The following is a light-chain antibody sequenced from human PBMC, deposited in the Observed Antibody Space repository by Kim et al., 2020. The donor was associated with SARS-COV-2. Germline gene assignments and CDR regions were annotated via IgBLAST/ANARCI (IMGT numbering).Light chain of an antibody. Sequence: EIVLTQSPGILSLSPGESVTLSCRASESVSSSYLAWYQQRSGQAPRLLIYAASSRATGIPDRFSGRGSGTAFILTISRVEPEDSAVYYCQEYGSTRLSFGQGRRLEIK. CDR3: QEYGSTRLS. V-gene: IGKV3-20*01. J-gene: IGKJ5*01. CDR1: ESVSSSY. CDR2: AAS.